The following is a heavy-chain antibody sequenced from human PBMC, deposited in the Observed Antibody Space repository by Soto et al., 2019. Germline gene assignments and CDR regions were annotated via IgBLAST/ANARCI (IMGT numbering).Heavy chain of an antibody. D-gene: IGHD1-26*01. CDR2: MQPRDGRT. Sequence: QVQLVQSGAEVREPGASVKVSCKASGYSFSSFDINWVRQTTGQGLEWMGWMQPRDGRTGYAQKFQGRVTMTRDTSINTAYMELSSLTSDDTAFYYCARGVTAGVDYWGQGTLVTVSS. V-gene: IGHV1-8*01. CDR3: ARGVTAGVDY. J-gene: IGHJ4*02. CDR1: GYSFSSFD.